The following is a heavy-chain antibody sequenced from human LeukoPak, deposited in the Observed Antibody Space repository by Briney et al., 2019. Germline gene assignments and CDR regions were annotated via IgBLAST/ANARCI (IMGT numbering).Heavy chain of an antibody. CDR2: ISSSSSSYI. J-gene: IGHJ4*02. V-gene: IGHV3-21*01. CDR1: GFTFSSYS. D-gene: IGHD3-10*01. CDR3: ARDLQGGYYYGSGSPIDY. Sequence: GGSLRLSCAASGFTFSSYSMNWVRQAPGKGLEWVSSISSSSSSYIYYADSVKGRFTISRDNAKNSLYLQMNSLRAEDTAVYYCARDLQGGYYYGSGSPIDYWGQGTLVTVSS.